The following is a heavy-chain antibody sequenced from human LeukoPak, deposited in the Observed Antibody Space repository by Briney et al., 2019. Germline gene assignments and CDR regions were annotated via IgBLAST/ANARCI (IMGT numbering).Heavy chain of an antibody. CDR1: GGSFSGYY. Sequence: SETLSLTCAVYGGSFSGYYWSWIRQPPGKGLEWIGEINHSGSTNYNPSLKSRVTISVDTSKNQFSLKLSSVTAADKAVYYCARSSWFGVFDPWGQRTLDTVSS. CDR3: ARSSWFGVFDP. CDR2: INHSGST. D-gene: IGHD3-10*01. V-gene: IGHV4-34*01. J-gene: IGHJ5*02.